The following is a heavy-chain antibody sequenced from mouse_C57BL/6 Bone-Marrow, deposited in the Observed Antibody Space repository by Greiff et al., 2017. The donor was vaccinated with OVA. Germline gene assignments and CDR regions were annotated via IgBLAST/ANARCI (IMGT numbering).Heavy chain of an antibody. Sequence: QVQLKESGAELVRPGTSVKVSCKASGYAFTNYLIEWVKQRPGQGLEWIGVINPGSGGTNYNEKFKGKATLTADKSSSTAYMQLSSLTSEDSAVYFCARCWDGFYFDDWGQGTTLTVSS. CDR1: GYAFTNYL. V-gene: IGHV1-54*01. CDR2: INPGSGGT. CDR3: ARCWDGFYFDD. D-gene: IGHD4-1*01. J-gene: IGHJ2*01.